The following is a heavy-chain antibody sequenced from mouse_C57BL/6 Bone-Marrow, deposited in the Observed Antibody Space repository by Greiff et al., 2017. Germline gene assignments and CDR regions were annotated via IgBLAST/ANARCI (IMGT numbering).Heavy chain of an antibody. CDR2: ISSGGSYT. D-gene: IGHD2-3*01. J-gene: IGHJ4*01. CDR3: ARWDGYSSYYAMDY. V-gene: IGHV5-6*01. CDR1: GFTFSSYG. Sequence: VQLQQSGGDLVKPGGSLKLSCAASGFTFSSYGMSWVRQTPDKRLEWVATISSGGSYTYYPDSVKGRFTISRDNAKNTLYLQMSSLKSEDTAMYYCARWDGYSSYYAMDYWGQGTSVTVSS.